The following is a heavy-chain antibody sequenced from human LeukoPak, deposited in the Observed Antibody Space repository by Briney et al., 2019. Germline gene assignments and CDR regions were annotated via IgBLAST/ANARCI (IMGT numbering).Heavy chain of an antibody. V-gene: IGHV1-69-2*01. CDR3: ATSIGAFFPDK. D-gene: IGHD2/OR15-2a*01. Sequence: ATVKISCKASGNTFSDFYIHWVRQTPEKGLEWMGRVDREDGESVYAEKWQGRVTMTADPYTDTGHMELSSLTFDDTAVYYCATSIGAFFPDKWGQGTLVTVSS. CDR1: GNTFSDFY. CDR2: VDREDGES. J-gene: IGHJ4*02.